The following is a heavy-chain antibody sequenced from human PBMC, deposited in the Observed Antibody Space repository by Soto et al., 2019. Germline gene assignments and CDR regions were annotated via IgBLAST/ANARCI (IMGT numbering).Heavy chain of an antibody. D-gene: IGHD3-22*01. J-gene: IGHJ5*02. CDR3: TRVGDSSGLITWLDP. V-gene: IGHV3-74*01. Sequence: PGGSLRLSCAASGFTFSSYWMHWVRQAPGKGLVWVSRINTDGSTTNYADSVKGRFTISRDNAKNTLYLQMNSLRAEDTAVYYCTRVGDSSGLITWLDPWGQGTLVTVSS. CDR2: INTDGSTT. CDR1: GFTFSSYW.